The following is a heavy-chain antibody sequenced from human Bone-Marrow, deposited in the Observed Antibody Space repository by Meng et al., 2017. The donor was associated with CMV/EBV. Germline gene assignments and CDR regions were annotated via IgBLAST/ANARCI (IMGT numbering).Heavy chain of an antibody. Sequence: GESLKISCAASGFTFSSYAMSWVRQAPGKGLEWVSVISGSGGSTYYADSVKGRFTISRDNSKNTLFLQMNSLRAEDTAVYYCAKEGGIVVVPAEIDYWGQGTLVTVSS. CDR3: AKEGGIVVVPAEIDY. CDR1: GFTFSSYA. J-gene: IGHJ4*02. V-gene: IGHV3-23*01. D-gene: IGHD2-2*01. CDR2: ISGSGGST.